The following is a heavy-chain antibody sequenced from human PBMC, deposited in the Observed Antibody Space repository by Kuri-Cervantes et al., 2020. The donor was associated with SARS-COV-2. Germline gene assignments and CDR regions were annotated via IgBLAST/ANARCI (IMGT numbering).Heavy chain of an antibody. Sequence: GRSLRLSCEAPGLTFISYWGSWFLQAPGKGLEWVANIKQGGSEKYYVDSVKGRFTISRDNSKNSLYLQMNSLRAEDTAVYYCARVEGSYYYYVDVWGKGTTVTVSS. CDR1: GLTFISYW. D-gene: IGHD3-10*01. J-gene: IGHJ6*03. CDR3: ARVEGSYYYYVDV. V-gene: IGHV3-7*01. CDR2: IKQGGSEK.